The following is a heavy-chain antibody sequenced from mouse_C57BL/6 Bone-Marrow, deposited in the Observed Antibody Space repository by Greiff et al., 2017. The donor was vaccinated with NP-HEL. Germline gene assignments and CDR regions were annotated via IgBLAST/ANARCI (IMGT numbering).Heavy chain of an antibody. D-gene: IGHD2-5*01. Sequence: EVQLQESGGDLVKPGGSLKLSCAASGFTFSSYGMSWVRQTPDKRLEWVATISSGGSYTYYPDSVKGRFTISRDNAKNTLYLQMSSLKSEDTAMYYCARAYYSNYEDFDYWGQGTTLTVSS. CDR2: ISSGGSYT. CDR3: ARAYYSNYEDFDY. V-gene: IGHV5-6*01. CDR1: GFTFSSYG. J-gene: IGHJ2*01.